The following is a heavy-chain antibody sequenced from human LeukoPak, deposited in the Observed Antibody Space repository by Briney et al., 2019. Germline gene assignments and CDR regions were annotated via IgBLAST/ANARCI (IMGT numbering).Heavy chain of an antibody. J-gene: IGHJ3*02. V-gene: IGHV3-53*01. D-gene: IGHD3-22*01. CDR2: IYSGGST. Sequence: GGSLRLSCAASGFTVSSNYMSWVRQAPGKGLEWVSVIYSGGSTYYADSVKGQFTISRDNSKNTLYLQMNSLRAEDTAVYYCARDAVSGDAFDIWGQGTMVTVSS. CDR3: ARDAVSGDAFDI. CDR1: GFTVSSNY.